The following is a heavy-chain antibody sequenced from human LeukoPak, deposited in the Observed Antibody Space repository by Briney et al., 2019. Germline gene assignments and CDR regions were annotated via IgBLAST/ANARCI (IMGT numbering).Heavy chain of an antibody. V-gene: IGHV4-34*01. Sequence: SETLSLTCAVYGGSFSAYYWSWIRQPPGKGLEWTGEINHSGSTNYNPSLKSRVTISVDTSKNQFSLKLSSVTAADTAVYYCARDPSSFGGRFDPWGQGTLVAVSS. J-gene: IGHJ5*02. CDR3: ARDPSSFGGRFDP. CDR1: GGSFSAYY. D-gene: IGHD3-10*01. CDR2: INHSGST.